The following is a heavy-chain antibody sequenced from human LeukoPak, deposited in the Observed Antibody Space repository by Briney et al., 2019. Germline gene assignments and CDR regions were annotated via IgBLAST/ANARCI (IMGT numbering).Heavy chain of an antibody. CDR2: IYPNNGAA. Sequence: PSVKVSCKASGYTFSGTGWYLYWLRQAPGQGLECMGWIYPNNGAAGYAQKFQGRVAMTRDTSISTAYMELSRLRPDDTAVYYCARDGPAQMVDFDYWGQGTLVTVSS. CDR3: ARDGPAQMVDFDY. J-gene: IGHJ4*02. D-gene: IGHD3-10*01. CDR1: GYTFSGTGWY. V-gene: IGHV1-2*02.